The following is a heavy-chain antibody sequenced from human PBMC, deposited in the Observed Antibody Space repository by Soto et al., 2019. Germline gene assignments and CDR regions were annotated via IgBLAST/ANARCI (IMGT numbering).Heavy chain of an antibody. CDR2: IYYTGST. D-gene: IGHD4-4*01. V-gene: IGHV4-59*01. CDR1: VGSISNKY. Sequence: PSETLSLTCVFSVGSISNKYWTCIRQPPGKGLEWIGYIYYTGSTTYHPSLTSRVAISLDTSMQQFSLRLNSVTAADTAVYYCARATVQRHFESWGQGTLVSVS. CDR3: ARATVQRHFES. J-gene: IGHJ4*02.